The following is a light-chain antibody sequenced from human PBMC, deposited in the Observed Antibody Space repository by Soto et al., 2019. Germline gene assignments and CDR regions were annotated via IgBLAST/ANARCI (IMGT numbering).Light chain of an antibody. V-gene: IGKV1-39*01. J-gene: IGKJ5*01. Sequence: DIQMTQSPSSLSASVGDRVTITCRASQSISSYLNWYQQKPGKAPKLLIYAASSLQSGVPSRFSGSGSGTDFTLTISSLQPEEFATYYCQKANSFPITFGQGKRLEI. CDR3: QKANSFPIT. CDR2: AAS. CDR1: QSISSY.